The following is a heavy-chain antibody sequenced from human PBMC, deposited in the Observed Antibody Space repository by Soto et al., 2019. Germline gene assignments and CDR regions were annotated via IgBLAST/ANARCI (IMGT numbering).Heavy chain of an antibody. D-gene: IGHD1-20*01. Sequence: GASVKVSCKASGYTFTSYYMHWVRQAPGQGLEWMGIINPSGGSTSYAQKFQGRVTMTRDTSTSTVYMELSSLRSEDTAVYYCARDPRSITGTTSSEDFQHWGQGTLVTVSS. CDR1: GYTFTSYY. CDR2: INPSGGST. V-gene: IGHV1-46*01. CDR3: ARDPRSITGTTSSEDFQH. J-gene: IGHJ1*01.